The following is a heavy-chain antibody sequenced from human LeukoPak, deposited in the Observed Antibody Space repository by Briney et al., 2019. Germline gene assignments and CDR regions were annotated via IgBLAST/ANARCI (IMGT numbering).Heavy chain of an antibody. J-gene: IGHJ5*02. Sequence: SETLSLTCTVSGGSISSYYWSWIRQPPGKGLEWIGYLYYSGSTNYNPSLKSRVTMSVDTSKNQFSLKLSSVTAADTAVYYCARADSGSPRSWGQGTLVTVSS. CDR2: LYYSGST. CDR3: ARADSGSPRS. CDR1: GGSISSYY. D-gene: IGHD1-26*01. V-gene: IGHV4-59*01.